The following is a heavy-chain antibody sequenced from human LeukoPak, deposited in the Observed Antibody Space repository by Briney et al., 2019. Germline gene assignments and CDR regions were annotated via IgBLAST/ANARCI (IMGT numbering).Heavy chain of an antibody. CDR1: GYTFTSYG. CDR3: AGEGRGGYYFDY. D-gene: IGHD3-16*01. J-gene: IGHJ4*02. CDR2: ISPYNGNT. V-gene: IGHV1-18*04. Sequence: SVKVSCKASGYTFTSYGISWVRQAPGQGLEWMGWISPYNGNTNYAQKLQGRVTMTTDTSTSTAYMELRSLRSDDTAVYYWAGEGRGGYYFDYWGQGTLVTVSS.